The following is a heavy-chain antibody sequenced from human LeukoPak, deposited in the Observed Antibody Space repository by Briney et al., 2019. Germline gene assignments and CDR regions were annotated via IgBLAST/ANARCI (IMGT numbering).Heavy chain of an antibody. D-gene: IGHD3-22*01. CDR3: AKDFEFSSGCHVH. V-gene: IGHV3-23*01. CDR2: ISATGGNT. J-gene: IGHJ4*02. Sequence: GGSLRLSCAASGYTFATYAMSWVRQAPGKGLQWVSSISATGGNTYYRDSVKGRFTISRDNSRNTLYLQMHSLRAEDTAVYYCAKDFEFSSGCHVHWGQGTLVSVSS. CDR1: GYTFATYA.